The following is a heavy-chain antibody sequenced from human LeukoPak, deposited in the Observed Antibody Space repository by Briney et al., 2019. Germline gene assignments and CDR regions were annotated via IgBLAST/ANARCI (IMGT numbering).Heavy chain of an antibody. Sequence: GASVKVPCKASGGTFSSYAISWVRQAPGQGLEWMGGIIPIFGTANYAQKFQGRVTITADESTSTAYMELSSLRSEDTAVYYCATSPPVLRFLEWPTYFQHWGQGTLVTVSS. J-gene: IGHJ1*01. CDR2: IIPIFGTA. CDR3: ATSPPVLRFLEWPTYFQH. CDR1: GGTFSSYA. V-gene: IGHV1-69*13. D-gene: IGHD3-3*01.